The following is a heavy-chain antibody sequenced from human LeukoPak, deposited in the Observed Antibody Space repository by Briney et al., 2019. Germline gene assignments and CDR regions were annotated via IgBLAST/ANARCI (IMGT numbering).Heavy chain of an antibody. D-gene: IGHD3-16*02. CDR3: ARDKLGLGELSLYDQ. Sequence: ASVKVSCKASGYTLAGYYMHWVRQAPGQGLEWMGWMNPNSGGTKYAQKFQGRVTMTRDTSISTAYMELSRLRSDDTAMYYCARDKLGLGELSLYDQWGQGTLVTVFS. CDR1: GYTLAGYY. CDR2: MNPNSGGT. J-gene: IGHJ5*02. V-gene: IGHV1-2*02.